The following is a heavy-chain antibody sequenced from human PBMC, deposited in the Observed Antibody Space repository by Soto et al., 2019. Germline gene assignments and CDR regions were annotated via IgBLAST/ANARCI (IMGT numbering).Heavy chain of an antibody. V-gene: IGHV1-18*04. D-gene: IGHD4-17*01. J-gene: IGHJ1*01. CDR2: ISAYNGNT. CDR3: ARGDYGDYHPHWVGYFQH. Sequence: QVQLVQSGAEVKKPGASVKVSCKASGYTFTSYGISWVRQAPGQGLEWMGWISAYNGNTNYAQKLQGRVTMTTDTSTSTGYMELRSLRSDDTAVYYCARGDYGDYHPHWVGYFQHWGQGTLVTVSS. CDR1: GYTFTSYG.